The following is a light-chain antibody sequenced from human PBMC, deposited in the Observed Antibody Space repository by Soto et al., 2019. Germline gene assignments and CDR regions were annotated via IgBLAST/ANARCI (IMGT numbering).Light chain of an antibody. J-gene: IGLJ1*01. CDR1: SSDVGSYNY. Sequence: QSVLTQPASVSGSPGQSITISCTGASSDVGSYNYVSWYQQYPGKAPKLMLFEVSARPSGVSNRFSGSKSGNTASLTISGLQAEDEADYYCSSYTSSGSLVFGTGTKVTVL. CDR2: EVS. V-gene: IGLV2-14*01. CDR3: SSYTSSGSLV.